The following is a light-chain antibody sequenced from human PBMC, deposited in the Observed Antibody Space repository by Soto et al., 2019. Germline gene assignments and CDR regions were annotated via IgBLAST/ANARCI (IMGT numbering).Light chain of an antibody. V-gene: IGLV1-47*01. CDR2: RNN. Sequence: QSVLTQPPSASGTPGQRVTISCSGSSSNIGRNYVYWYQQLPGTAPNLLIYRNNQRPSGVPDRFSGSKSGTSASLAISGLRSEDEADYYSAAWDDSLSGLVVFGGGTKQTVL. CDR1: SSNIGRNY. J-gene: IGLJ2*01. CDR3: AAWDDSLSGLVV.